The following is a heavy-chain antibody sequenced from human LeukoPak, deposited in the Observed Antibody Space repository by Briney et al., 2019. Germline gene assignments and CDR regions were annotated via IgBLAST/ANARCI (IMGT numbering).Heavy chain of an antibody. V-gene: IGHV1-69*06. Sequence: ASVKVSCKASGGTFSSYAISWVRQAPGQGLEWMGGIIPIFGTANYARKFQGRVTITADKSTSTAYMELSSLRSEDTAVYYCARDDTSGFDYWGQGTLVTVSS. J-gene: IGHJ4*02. CDR2: IIPIFGTA. CDR3: ARDDTSGFDY. CDR1: GGTFSSYA. D-gene: IGHD6-19*01.